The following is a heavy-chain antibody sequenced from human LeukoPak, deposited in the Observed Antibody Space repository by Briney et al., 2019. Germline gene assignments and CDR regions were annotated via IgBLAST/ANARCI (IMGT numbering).Heavy chain of an antibody. Sequence: SETLSLTCAVSGVSISNYYWSWIRQPPGKGLEWIGNMYYSASPEYNSSFKSRVTISGDTSKNQFSLKLSSVTAADTAVYYCARQYYYGSGSSHFDYWGQGTLVTVSS. D-gene: IGHD3-10*01. CDR3: ARQYYYGSGSSHFDY. CDR1: GVSISNYY. J-gene: IGHJ4*02. V-gene: IGHV4-59*08. CDR2: MYYSASP.